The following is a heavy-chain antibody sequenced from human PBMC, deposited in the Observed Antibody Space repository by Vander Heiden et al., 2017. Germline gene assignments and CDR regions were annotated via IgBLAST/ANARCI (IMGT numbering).Heavy chain of an antibody. Sequence: EVQLVESGGGLVQPGRSLRLSCAASGFTFDDYAMHWVRQAPGKGLEWVSGISWNSGSIGYADSVKGRFTISRDNAKNSLYLQMNSLSAEDTALYYCAKVGGSYYVGYFQHWGQGTRGTVSS. D-gene: IGHD1-26*01. V-gene: IGHV3-9*01. CDR3: AKVGGSYYVGYFQH. J-gene: IGHJ1*01. CDR2: ISWNSGSI. CDR1: GFTFDDYA.